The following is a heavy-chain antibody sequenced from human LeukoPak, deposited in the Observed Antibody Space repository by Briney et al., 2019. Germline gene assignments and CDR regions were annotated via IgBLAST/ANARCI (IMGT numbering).Heavy chain of an antibody. Sequence: GGSLRLPCAASGFTFSSYWMHWVRQAPGKGLEWVSSISSSSSYIYYADSVKGRFTISRDNAKNSLYLQMNSLRAEDTAVYYCARDGTYPRRYYGSGSYDDAFDIWGQGTMVTVSS. CDR2: ISSSSSYI. J-gene: IGHJ3*02. V-gene: IGHV3-21*01. D-gene: IGHD3-10*01. CDR3: ARDGTYPRRYYGSGSYDDAFDI. CDR1: GFTFSSYW.